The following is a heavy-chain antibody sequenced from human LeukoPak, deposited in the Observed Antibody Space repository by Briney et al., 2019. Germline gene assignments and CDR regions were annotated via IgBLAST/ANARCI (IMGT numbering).Heavy chain of an antibody. J-gene: IGHJ4*02. CDR2: ISSSSRTI. Sequence: GGSLRLSCAVSGFTFSSYSMNWVRQAPGKGLEWISYISSSSRTIYYADSVKGRFTISRDNAKNSLYLQMNSLRAEDTAVYYCARDRYGDYDLDYWGQGTLVTVSS. D-gene: IGHD4-17*01. V-gene: IGHV3-48*04. CDR3: ARDRYGDYDLDY. CDR1: GFTFSSYS.